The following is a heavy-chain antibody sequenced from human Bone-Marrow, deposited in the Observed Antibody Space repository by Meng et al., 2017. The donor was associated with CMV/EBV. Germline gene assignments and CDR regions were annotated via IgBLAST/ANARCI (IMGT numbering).Heavy chain of an antibody. Sequence: GESLKTSCAASGFTFSNSDMNWVHQVPGKRLEWVSGVSWNGSRTHYADSVKGLFTTTRDNAKKSLYLKMNSLRAEDTAVYYCARGALRWVQSPPVFWGQGTLVSVSS. CDR1: GFTFSNSD. V-gene: IGHV3-35*01. D-gene: IGHD5-24*01. J-gene: IGHJ4*02. CDR2: VSWNGSRT. CDR3: ARGALRWVQSPPVF.